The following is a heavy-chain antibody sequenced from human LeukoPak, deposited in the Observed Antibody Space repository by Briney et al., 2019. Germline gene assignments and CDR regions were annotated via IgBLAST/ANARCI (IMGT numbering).Heavy chain of an antibody. Sequence: RGSLRLSCAASGFTFSSYSMNWVRQAPGKGLEWVSSISSSSSYIYYADSVKGRFTISRDNAKNSLYLQMNSLRAEDTAVYYCARDRRGTIRYYYYYGMDVWGQGTTVTVSS. CDR3: ARDRRGTIRYYYYYGMDV. CDR1: GFTFSSYS. D-gene: IGHD2-21*01. CDR2: ISSSSSYI. J-gene: IGHJ6*02. V-gene: IGHV3-21*01.